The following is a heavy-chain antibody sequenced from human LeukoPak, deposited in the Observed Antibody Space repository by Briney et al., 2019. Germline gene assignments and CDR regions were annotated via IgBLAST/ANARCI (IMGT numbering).Heavy chain of an antibody. CDR2: VQRDESDK. D-gene: IGHD2-21*01. CDR1: GFTFGNFG. CDR3: TREGCGATGCYTNDY. Sequence: GGSLRLSCVASGFTFGNFGMHWVRQAPGKGLEWVAFVQRDESDKFYADSVKGRLTISRDDSKNTVYLQMNSLKTEDTAMYYCTREGCGATGCYTNDYWGQGTLVTVSS. J-gene: IGHJ4*02. V-gene: IGHV3-30*02.